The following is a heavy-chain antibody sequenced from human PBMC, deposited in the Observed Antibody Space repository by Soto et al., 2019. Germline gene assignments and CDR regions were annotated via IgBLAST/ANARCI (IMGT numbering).Heavy chain of an antibody. J-gene: IGHJ6*02. Sequence: GGSLRLSCAASGFTFSSYDMHWVRQATGKGLEWVSAIGTAGDTYYPGSVKGRFTISRDNAKNSLYLQMNSLRAEDTAVYYCARDAPLYGMDVWGQGTTVTVSS. V-gene: IGHV3-13*01. CDR1: GFTFSSYD. CDR2: IGTAGDT. CDR3: ARDAPLYGMDV.